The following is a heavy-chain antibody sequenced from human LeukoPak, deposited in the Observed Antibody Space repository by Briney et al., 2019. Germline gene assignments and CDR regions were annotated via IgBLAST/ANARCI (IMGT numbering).Heavy chain of an antibody. CDR2: IYYSGST. J-gene: IGHJ4*02. CDR1: GGSISSYY. CDR3: ARERRGPLRTTVTTLADY. D-gene: IGHD4-17*01. Sequence: SETLSLTCTVSGGSISSYYWSWIRQPPGKGLEWIGYIYYSGSTNYNPSLKSRVTISVDTSKNQFSLKLSSVTAADTAVYYCARERRGPLRTTVTTLADYWGQGTLVTVSS. V-gene: IGHV4-59*12.